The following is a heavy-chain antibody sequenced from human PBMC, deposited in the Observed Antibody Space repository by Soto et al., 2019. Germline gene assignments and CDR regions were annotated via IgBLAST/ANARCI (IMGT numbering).Heavy chain of an antibody. CDR1: GGTFSSYG. CDR2: IIPMSGTA. J-gene: IGHJ6*02. Sequence: QVQLVQSGAEVKKPGSSVKVSCKASGGTFSSYGIKWVRQAPGQGLEWMGGIIPMSGTAHYAQKFQGRVTTTADESTSTADTELSSLGSEDTAVYHCARTPLGDTSGYWAVWGQGTTV. CDR3: ARTPLGDTSGYWAV. V-gene: IGHV1-69*01. D-gene: IGHD3-22*01.